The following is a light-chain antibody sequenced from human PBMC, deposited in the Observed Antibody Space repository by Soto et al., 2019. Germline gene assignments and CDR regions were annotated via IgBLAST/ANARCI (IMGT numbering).Light chain of an antibody. CDR2: EAN. J-gene: IGLJ1*01. CDR1: NIDVGSYNL. Sequence: QSALTQPASVSGFPGQSITVSCTGTNIDVGSYNLISWYQQHPGKAPKRMIYEANKRPSGVSNRFSGSKSGNTDSLTISGLQAEDEAEYFCCTYASTSTSLVFGTGTKLPVL. CDR3: CTYASTSTSLV. V-gene: IGLV2-23*01.